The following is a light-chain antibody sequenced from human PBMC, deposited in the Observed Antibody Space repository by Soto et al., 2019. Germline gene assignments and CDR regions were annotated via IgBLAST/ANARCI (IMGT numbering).Light chain of an antibody. CDR1: SSDVGGYNY. J-gene: IGLJ2*01. CDR3: SSYTISTLVV. V-gene: IGLV2-14*01. Sequence: QSALTQPASVSGSPGQSITISCTGTSSDVGGYNYVSWYQQHPGKAPKLMIYDVSNRPSGVSNRFSGSKSGNTASLTISGLQDEDVADYYCSSYTISTLVVFGGGTKLTVL. CDR2: DVS.